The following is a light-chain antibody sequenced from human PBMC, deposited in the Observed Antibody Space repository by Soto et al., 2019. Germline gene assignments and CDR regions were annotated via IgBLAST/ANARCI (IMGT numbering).Light chain of an antibody. J-gene: IGLJ3*02. CDR2: EDS. CDR3: SSYAGSHNLV. CDR1: SSDVGGYNY. V-gene: IGLV2-8*01. Sequence: QSALTQPPSASGSPGQSVTISCTGTSSDVGGYNYVSWYQQHPGKAPKLMIYEDSQPPSGLPDRFSVSKAGNTAPLTVSGLQAEYEAVYYCSSYAGSHNLVFGGGTKLTVL.